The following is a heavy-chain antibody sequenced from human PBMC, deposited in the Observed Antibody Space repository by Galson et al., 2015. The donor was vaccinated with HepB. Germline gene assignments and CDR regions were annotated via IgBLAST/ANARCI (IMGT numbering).Heavy chain of an antibody. D-gene: IGHD2-15*01. CDR2: IRYDGSNK. CDR3: AKDTHTASRAFDI. J-gene: IGHJ3*02. V-gene: IGHV3-30*02. CDR1: GFTFSSYG. Sequence: SLRLSCAASGFTFSSYGMYWVRQAPGKGLEWVAFIRYDGSNKYYADSVKGRFTISRDNSKNTLYLQMNSLRAEDTAVYYCAKDTHTASRAFDIWGQGTMVTVSS.